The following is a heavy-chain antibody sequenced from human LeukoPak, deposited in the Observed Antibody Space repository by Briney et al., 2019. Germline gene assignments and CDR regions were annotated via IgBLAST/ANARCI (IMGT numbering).Heavy chain of an antibody. V-gene: IGHV3-21*01. D-gene: IGHD6-13*01. CDR1: GFTFSSYS. CDR2: ISSSSSYI. CDR3: ASLPTAAALLYMDV. Sequence: GGSLRLSCAASGFTFSSYSMNWVRQAPGKGLEWVSSISSSSSYIYYADSVKGRFTISRDNAKNSLYLQMNSLRAEDTAVYYCASLPTAAALLYMDVWGKGTTVTVSS. J-gene: IGHJ6*03.